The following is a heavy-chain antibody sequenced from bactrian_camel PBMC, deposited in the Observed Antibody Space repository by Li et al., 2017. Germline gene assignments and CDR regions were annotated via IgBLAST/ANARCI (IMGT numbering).Heavy chain of an antibody. V-gene: IGHV3S1*01. CDR1: GSFENSDC. J-gene: IGHJ4*01. CDR3: AADVGSMSGNCRPNY. CDR2: VSPGGTQT. D-gene: IGHD6*01. Sequence: HVQLVESGGGSVQAGGSLKLSCSAFGSFENSDCVGWFRQALGKERERVATVSPGGTQTNYADSVKGRFTISRDNAKSTLYLQMNSLKPEDTAMYYCAADVGSMSGNCRPNYWGQGTQVTVS.